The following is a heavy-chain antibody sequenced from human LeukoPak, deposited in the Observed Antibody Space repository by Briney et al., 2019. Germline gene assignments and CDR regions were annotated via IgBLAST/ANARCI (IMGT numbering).Heavy chain of an antibody. CDR3: AADRRCSRTTCYPYNFDY. D-gene: IGHD2-2*01. CDR2: IVVGSGNT. CDR1: GFTFPRSA. V-gene: IGHV1-58*01. Sequence: TSVKVSCKASGFTFPRSAVQWVRQARGQRLEWIGWIVVGSGNTNYAQKFQERVTITRDMSTGTAYMELSSLRSEDTAVYYCAADRRCSRTTCYPYNFDYWGQGTLVTVSS. J-gene: IGHJ4*02.